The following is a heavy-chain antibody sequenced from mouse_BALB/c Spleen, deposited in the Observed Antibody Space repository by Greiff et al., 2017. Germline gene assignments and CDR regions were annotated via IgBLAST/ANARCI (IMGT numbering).Heavy chain of an antibody. J-gene: IGHJ1*01. CDR1: GFTFSSFG. CDR2: ISSGSSTI. Sequence: EVMLVESGGGLVQPGGSRKLSCAASGFTFSSFGMHWVRQAPEKGLEWVAYISSGSSTIYYADTVKGRFTISRDNPKNTLFLQMTSLRSEDTAMYYCARGYGQQWYFDVWGAGTTVTVSS. CDR3: ARGYGQQWYFDV. D-gene: IGHD2-10*02. V-gene: IGHV5-17*02.